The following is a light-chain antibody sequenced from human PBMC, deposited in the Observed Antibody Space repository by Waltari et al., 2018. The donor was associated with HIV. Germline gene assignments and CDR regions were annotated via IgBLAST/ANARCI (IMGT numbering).Light chain of an antibody. CDR2: DDS. CDR1: NIGSES. Sequence: YVLTQPPSVSVAPGQTARITCGGDNIGSESVHWYQQKPGQAPLLLVYDDSDRPSGVPGRFSGSNSGNTATLTIRRVEAGDEADYYCQVWESSTDHWVFGGGTKLTV. CDR3: QVWESSTDHWV. J-gene: IGLJ3*02. V-gene: IGLV3-21*02.